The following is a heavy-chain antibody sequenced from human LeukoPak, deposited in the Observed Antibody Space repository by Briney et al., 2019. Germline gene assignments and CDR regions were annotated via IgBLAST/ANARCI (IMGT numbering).Heavy chain of an antibody. CDR3: ANWGGTSSFGNIWYGPLDY. CDR2: IRGGGDVT. CDR1: GFSFAKYI. D-gene: IGHD3-16*01. Sequence: PGGSLSLSCTASGFSFAKYIMTWVRHGTGKGPEWVSSIRGGGDVTFYADSVKGRFTTTRDDSRSTLYLEINSLRADDTGVYYCANWGGTSSFGNIWYGPLDYWGQGSHVAVSS. J-gene: IGHJ4*02. V-gene: IGHV3-23*01.